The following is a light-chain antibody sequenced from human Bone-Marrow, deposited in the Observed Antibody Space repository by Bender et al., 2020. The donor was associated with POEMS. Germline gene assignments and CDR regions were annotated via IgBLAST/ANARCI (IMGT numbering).Light chain of an antibody. CDR3: YSAADNNLV. V-gene: IGLV3-21*02. CDR2: DDN. J-gene: IGLJ2*01. Sequence: SYVLTQPPSVSVAPGQTASITCGGENIRRKSVHWYQQKPGQAPVLVVYDDNDRPSGIPERFSGSSSGTTVTLTISGAHVEDEADYYCYSAADNNLVFGGGTKLSVL. CDR1: NIRRKS.